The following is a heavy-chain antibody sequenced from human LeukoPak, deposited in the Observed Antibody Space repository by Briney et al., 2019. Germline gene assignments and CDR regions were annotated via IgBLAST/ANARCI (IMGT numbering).Heavy chain of an antibody. CDR2: INHSGST. CDR1: GGSFSGYY. J-gene: IGHJ4*02. CDR3: ARGGHYGGRPPSPD. Sequence: SETLSLTCAVYGGSFSGYYWSWIRQPPGKGLEWIGEINHSGSTNYNPSLKSRVTISVDTSKNQFSLKLSSATAADTAVYYCARGGHYGGRPPSPDWGQGTLVTVSS. D-gene: IGHD4-23*01. V-gene: IGHV4-34*01.